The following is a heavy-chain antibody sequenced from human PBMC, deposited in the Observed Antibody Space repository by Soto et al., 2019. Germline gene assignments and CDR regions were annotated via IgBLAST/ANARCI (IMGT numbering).Heavy chain of an antibody. Sequence: ETLSLTCTVCGGSISSDYWSWIRQPPGKGLEWIGYIYYSGSTNYNPSLKSRVTISVDTSKNQFSLKLSSVTAADTAVYYCARIIVVPGYYYYYMDVWGKGTTVTVSS. D-gene: IGHD2-2*01. CDR2: IYYSGST. V-gene: IGHV4-59*08. CDR1: GGSISSDY. CDR3: ARIIVVPGYYYYYMDV. J-gene: IGHJ6*03.